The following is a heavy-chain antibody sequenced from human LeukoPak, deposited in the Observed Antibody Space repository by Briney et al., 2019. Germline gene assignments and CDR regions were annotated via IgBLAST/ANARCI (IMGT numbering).Heavy chain of an antibody. Sequence: GGSLRLSCVASGFTFISYVMHSVRQATGKGVQWVSAIGNAGDTYYPGSVKGRFTISRENAKNSLYLQMNSLRGGDTAVYYCATVHYDSSGYYGGHWYFDLWGRGTLVTVSS. D-gene: IGHD3-22*01. J-gene: IGHJ2*01. CDR2: IGNAGDT. CDR1: GFTFISYV. V-gene: IGHV3-13*01. CDR3: ATVHYDSSGYYGGHWYFDL.